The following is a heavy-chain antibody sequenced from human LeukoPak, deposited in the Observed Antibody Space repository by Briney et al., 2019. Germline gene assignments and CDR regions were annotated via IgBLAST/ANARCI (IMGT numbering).Heavy chain of an antibody. J-gene: IGHJ4*02. CDR1: GGSISSYY. CDR3: ARGTGLNFDY. Sequence: SETLSLTCTVSGGSISSYYWSWIWQPPGKGLEWIGYIYYSGSTNYNPSLKSRVTISVDTSKNQFSLNLSSVTAADTAVYYCARGTGLNFDYWGQGTLVTVSS. CDR2: IYYSGST. D-gene: IGHD7-27*01. V-gene: IGHV4-59*01.